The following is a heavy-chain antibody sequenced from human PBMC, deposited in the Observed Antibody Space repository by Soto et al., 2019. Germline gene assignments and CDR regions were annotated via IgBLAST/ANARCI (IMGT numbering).Heavy chain of an antibody. V-gene: IGHV3-33*01. J-gene: IGHJ4*02. CDR2: IWYDGSNQ. CDR3: ARASQYYSDY. Sequence: PGGSLRLSCAVSGFNFRSYGMHWVRQAPGKGLEWVAVIWYDGSNQYYADSVKGRFTISRDSSKNTLFLQMNSLRAEDTAVYFCARASQYYSDYWGQGTLVTVSS. D-gene: IGHD4-4*01. CDR1: GFNFRSYG.